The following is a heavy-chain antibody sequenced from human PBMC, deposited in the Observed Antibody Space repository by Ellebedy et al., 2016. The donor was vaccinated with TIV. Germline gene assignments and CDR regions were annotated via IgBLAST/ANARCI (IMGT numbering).Heavy chain of an antibody. CDR2: INTDGSDGSGT. Sequence: GESLKISCAASGFSIRSYWMHWVRQAPGKGLVWVSRINTDGSDGSGTAYADSVKGRFTISRDNPRNTLYLHMDRLTTEDTSEYFCSLRTGSGSPWPYFTSWGRGTLVTVSS. CDR1: GFSIRSYW. J-gene: IGHJ5*02. V-gene: IGHV3-74*03. CDR3: SLRTGSGSPWPYFTS. D-gene: IGHD2-15*01.